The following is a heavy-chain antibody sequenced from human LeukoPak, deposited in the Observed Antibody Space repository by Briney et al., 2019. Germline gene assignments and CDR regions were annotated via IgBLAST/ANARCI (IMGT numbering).Heavy chain of an antibody. V-gene: IGHV1-2*02. D-gene: IGHD1-1*01. CDR3: ARVGATGTTSPFDY. J-gene: IGHJ4*02. CDR2: INPNSGGT. CDR1: GYTFTGYY. Sequence: ASVKVSCKASGYTFTGYYMHWVRQAPGQGLEGMGWINPNSGGTNYAQKFQGRVTMTRDTSISTAYMELSRLRCDDTAVYYCARVGATGTTSPFDYWGQGTLVTASS.